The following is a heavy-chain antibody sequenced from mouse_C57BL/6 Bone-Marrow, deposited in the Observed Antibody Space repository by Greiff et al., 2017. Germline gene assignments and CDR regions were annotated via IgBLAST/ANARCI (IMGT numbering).Heavy chain of an antibody. CDR1: GFTFSDYY. D-gene: IGHD2-4*01. CDR3: AREGGNYDYDY. J-gene: IGHJ2*01. CDR2: INYDGSSP. V-gene: IGHV5-16*01. Sequence: EVMLVESEGGLVQPGSSMKLSCTPSGFTFSDYYMAWFRQVPEKGLEWVANINYDGSSPYYLDSLKSRFIISRDNARNMLYLQMSSLKSEDTATYYCAREGGNYDYDYWGQGTTLTVSS.